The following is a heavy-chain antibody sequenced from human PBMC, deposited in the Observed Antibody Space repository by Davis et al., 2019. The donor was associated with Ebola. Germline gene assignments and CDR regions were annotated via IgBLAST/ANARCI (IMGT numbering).Heavy chain of an antibody. V-gene: IGHV2-26*01. CDR3: ARIPRAGDRYDYVWGSYYHRTKYYYGMDV. D-gene: IGHD3-16*01. Sequence: SGPTLVKPTEALTLTCTVSGFSLSNARMGVSWIRQPPGKALEWLAHIFSNDEKSYSTSLKSRLTISKDTSKSQVVLTMTNMDPVDTATYYCARIPRAGDRYDYVWGSYYHRTKYYYGMDVWGQGTTVTVSS. CDR1: GFSLSNARMG. CDR2: IFSNDEK. J-gene: IGHJ6*02.